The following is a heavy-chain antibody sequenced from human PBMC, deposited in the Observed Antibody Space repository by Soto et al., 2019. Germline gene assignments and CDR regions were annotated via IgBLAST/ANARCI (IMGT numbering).Heavy chain of an antibody. D-gene: IGHD6-13*01. CDR3: ARDHSSSWPEESYNWFDP. CDR1: GFTFSSYW. J-gene: IGHJ5*02. Sequence: PGGSLRLSCAASGFTFSSYWMSWVRQAPGKGLEWVANIKQDGSEKYYVDSVKGRFTISRDNAKNSLYLQMNSLRAEDTAVYYCARDHSSSWPEESYNWFDPWGQGTLVTVSS. V-gene: IGHV3-7*01. CDR2: IKQDGSEK.